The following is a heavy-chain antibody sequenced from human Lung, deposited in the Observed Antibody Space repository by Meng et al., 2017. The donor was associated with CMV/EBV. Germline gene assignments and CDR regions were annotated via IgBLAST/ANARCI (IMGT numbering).Heavy chain of an antibody. Sequence: LSCTVSGDSVGSGAYYWSWIRQPPGKGLEWIGYTYSTRGIFYNPSLKSRLIISLDTSKNQFSLQLKSVTAADAAVYYCARMVTGGYYFDYWGQGSLVTFSS. V-gene: IGHV4-30-4*01. D-gene: IGHD2-21*02. CDR3: ARMVTGGYYFDY. J-gene: IGHJ4*01. CDR2: TYSTRGI. CDR1: GDSVGSGAYY.